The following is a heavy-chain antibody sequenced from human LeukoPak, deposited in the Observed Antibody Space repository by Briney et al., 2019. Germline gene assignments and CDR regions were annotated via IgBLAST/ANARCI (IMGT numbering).Heavy chain of an antibody. CDR3: AIVAASGARTADY. CDR2: LSYTGGT. V-gene: IGHV4-30-4*01. J-gene: IGHJ4*02. Sequence: PSETLSLTCTVSGRSITSDDYYWAWIRQPPGKGLEWIGYLSYTGGTHYSPSLKSRVTISVDTTKNQFPLNLPSVTPHDTAVFFCAIVAASGARTADYWGQGTLVTVSS. D-gene: IGHD6-13*01. CDR1: GRSITSDDYY.